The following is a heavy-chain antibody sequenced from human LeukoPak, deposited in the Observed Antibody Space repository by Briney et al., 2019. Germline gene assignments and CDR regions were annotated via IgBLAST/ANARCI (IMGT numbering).Heavy chain of an antibody. CDR2: MNQDGSDT. J-gene: IGHJ4*02. V-gene: IGHV3-74*01. CDR1: GFTLSSDW. Sequence: GGSLRLSRAVSGFTLSSDWMHWVRQAPGKGLEWVSRMNQDGSDTSYADSVKGRFTISRDNAKNTVYLQMNSLRAEDSAVYYCATVFGYWGQGTLVTVSS. CDR3: ATVFGY.